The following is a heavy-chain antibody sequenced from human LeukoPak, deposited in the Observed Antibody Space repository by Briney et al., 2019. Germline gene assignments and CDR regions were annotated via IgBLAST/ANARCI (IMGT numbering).Heavy chain of an antibody. J-gene: IGHJ4*02. D-gene: IGHD5-18*01. CDR1: GGSISSTSYY. V-gene: IGHV4-39*01. CDR2: IYYSGST. CDR3: ARLGYNYPDY. Sequence: SETLSLTCTVSGGSISSTSYYWGWIRQPPGKGLEWIGSIYYSGSTYYNPSLKSRVTISIDTSKNQFSLKLSPVTAADTAVFYCARLGYNYPDYWGQGTLVTVSS.